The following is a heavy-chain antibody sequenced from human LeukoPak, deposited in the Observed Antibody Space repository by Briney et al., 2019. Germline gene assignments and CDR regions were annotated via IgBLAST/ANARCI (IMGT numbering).Heavy chain of an antibody. CDR1: GFTFSSYG. CDR3: ARAEDIVVVPLDY. CDR2: ISYDGSNK. D-gene: IGHD2-2*01. J-gene: IGHJ4*02. Sequence: GSLRLSCAASGFTFSSYGMHWVRHAPGKGLEWVAVISYDGSNKYYADSVKGRFTISRDNSKNTLYLQMNSLRAEDTAVYYCARAEDIVVVPLDYWGQGTLVTVSS. V-gene: IGHV3-30*03.